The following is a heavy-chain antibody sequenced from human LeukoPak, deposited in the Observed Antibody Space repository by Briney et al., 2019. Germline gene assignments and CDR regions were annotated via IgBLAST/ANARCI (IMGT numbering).Heavy chain of an antibody. CDR2: SSSSGTT. D-gene: IGHD3-10*01. V-gene: IGHV4-39*07. Sequence: PSETLSLTCTVSGGSITSSRSYWGWIRQSPGKGLEWIGSSSSSGTTYYNPSLKNRVTMSLDTPNNQFSLRLTSLTAADTAVCYCAGDGSSINWFFYWGQGTLVTVSS. J-gene: IGHJ4*02. CDR3: AGDGSSINWFFY. CDR1: GGSITSSRSY.